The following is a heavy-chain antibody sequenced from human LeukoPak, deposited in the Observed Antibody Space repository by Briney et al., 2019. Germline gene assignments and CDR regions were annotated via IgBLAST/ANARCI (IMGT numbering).Heavy chain of an antibody. CDR1: GFTFSSYS. D-gene: IGHD5-18*01. CDR3: ARVDTAMVSHY. Sequence: GGSLRLSCAASGFTFSSYSMNWVRQAPGKGLEWVSYISSSSSTIYYADSVKGRFTISRDNAKNSLYLQMNSLRAEDTAVYYCARVDTAMVSHYWGQGTLVTVSS. V-gene: IGHV3-48*01. CDR2: ISSSSSTI. J-gene: IGHJ4*02.